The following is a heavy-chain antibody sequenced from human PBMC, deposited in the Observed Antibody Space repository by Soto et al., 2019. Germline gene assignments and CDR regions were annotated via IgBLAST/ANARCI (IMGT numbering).Heavy chain of an antibody. Sequence: GGSLRLSCAASGFTFSSYWMNWVRQAPGKGLVWVARINNDGSGTGYADSVKGRFTISRDNAKNTLYLQMNSLRIEDTAVYYSATTGWFPDYWGQGTLVTVSS. CDR3: ATTGWFPDY. CDR2: INNDGSGT. CDR1: GFTFSSYW. J-gene: IGHJ4*02. V-gene: IGHV3-74*01. D-gene: IGHD3-9*01.